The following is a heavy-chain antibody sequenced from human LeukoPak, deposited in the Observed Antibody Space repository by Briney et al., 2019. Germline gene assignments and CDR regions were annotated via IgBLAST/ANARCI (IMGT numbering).Heavy chain of an antibody. J-gene: IGHJ3*02. Sequence: GGSLRLSCAASGXSISSYWMHWVRQAPGKGLVWVSRIKSDESSTNYADSVKGRFTISRDNAKNTLYLQMNSLKAEDTALYHCARGITAGAFDIWGQGTMVTVSS. CDR3: ARGITAGAFDI. CDR1: GXSISSYW. V-gene: IGHV3-74*01. CDR2: IKSDESST.